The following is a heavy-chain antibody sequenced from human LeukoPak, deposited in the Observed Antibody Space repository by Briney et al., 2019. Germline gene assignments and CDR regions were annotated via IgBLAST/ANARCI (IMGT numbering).Heavy chain of an antibody. CDR1: GFTFSSYS. V-gene: IGHV3-21*01. D-gene: IGHD4-17*01. Sequence: GGSLRLSCAASGFTFSSYSMNCVRQAPGKGLGWGSSISSSSSYIYYADSVKGRFTISRDNAKNSLYLQMNSLRAEDTAVYYCARDTTYGDSSYGMDVWGQGTTVTVSS. CDR2: ISSSSSYI. CDR3: ARDTTYGDSSYGMDV. J-gene: IGHJ6*02.